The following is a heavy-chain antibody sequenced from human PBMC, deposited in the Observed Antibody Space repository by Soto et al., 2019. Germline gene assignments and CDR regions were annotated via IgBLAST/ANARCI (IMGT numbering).Heavy chain of an antibody. Sequence: GGSLRISCAASVFTFSRYGMHGVRQAPGKGLEWVAVISYDGSNKYYADSVKGRFTTSRDNSKNTLYLQMNSLRAEDTAVYYCAGSTVTTLVYWGQGTLVTVSS. CDR2: ISYDGSNK. D-gene: IGHD4-17*01. CDR1: VFTFSRYG. CDR3: AGSTVTTLVY. V-gene: IGHV3-30*03. J-gene: IGHJ4*02.